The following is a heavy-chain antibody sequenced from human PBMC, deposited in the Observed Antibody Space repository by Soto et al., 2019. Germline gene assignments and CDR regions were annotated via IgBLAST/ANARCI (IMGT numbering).Heavy chain of an antibody. J-gene: IGHJ4*02. CDR3: ASTYYGSGSSPFYY. D-gene: IGHD3-10*01. CDR1: GGTFSSYA. CDR2: IIPIFGTA. Sequence: QVQLVQSGAEVKKPGSSVKVSCKASGGTFSSYAISWVRQAPGQGLEWMGGIIPIFGTANYAQKFQGRVTITADESTRTAYMELSSLRSEDTAVYYWASTYYGSGSSPFYYWCQGNLVTVSA. V-gene: IGHV1-69*01.